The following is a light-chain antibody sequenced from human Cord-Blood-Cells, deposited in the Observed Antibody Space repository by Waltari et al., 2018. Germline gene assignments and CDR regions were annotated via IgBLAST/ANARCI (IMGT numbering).Light chain of an antibody. CDR2: EVS. V-gene: IGLV2-14*01. J-gene: IGLJ1*01. Sequence: QSALTQPASVSGSAGQPVTISCPGTSSDVGCYHYVSWYQQHPGKAPKLMIYEVSNRPSGVANRFSGSKSGNTASLTISGLQAEDEADYYCSSYTSSSTLVFGTGTKVTVL. CDR3: SSYTSSSTLV. CDR1: SSDVGCYHY.